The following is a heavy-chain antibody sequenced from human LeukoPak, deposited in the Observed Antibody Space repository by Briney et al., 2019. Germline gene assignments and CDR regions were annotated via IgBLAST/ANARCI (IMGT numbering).Heavy chain of an antibody. CDR3: ARVSYQEGVDY. D-gene: IGHD2-2*01. CDR2: IYTSGST. Sequence: PSETLSLTCTVSGGSISSGSYYWSWIRQPAGKGLEWIGRIYTSGSTNYNPSLTSRVTISVDTSKNQFSLKLSFLTAADTAVYYCARVSYQEGVDYWGQGTLVTVSS. V-gene: IGHV4-61*02. J-gene: IGHJ4*02. CDR1: GGSISSGSYY.